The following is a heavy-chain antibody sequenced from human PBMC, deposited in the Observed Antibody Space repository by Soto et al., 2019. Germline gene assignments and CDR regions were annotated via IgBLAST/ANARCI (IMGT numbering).Heavy chain of an antibody. Sequence: VQLLESGGDLVQPGGSLRLSCAASGFTFSSYAMTWVRQAPGKGLEWVSAISGTGGGTYYADSVKGRFIISRDNSQNTLFLQMNSLRVEDTAVYYCAKDLTGGYCSGGTCYPGDYWGQGTLVTVSP. D-gene: IGHD2-15*01. CDR3: AKDLTGGYCSGGTCYPGDY. J-gene: IGHJ4*02. CDR2: ISGTGGGT. V-gene: IGHV3-23*01. CDR1: GFTFSSYA.